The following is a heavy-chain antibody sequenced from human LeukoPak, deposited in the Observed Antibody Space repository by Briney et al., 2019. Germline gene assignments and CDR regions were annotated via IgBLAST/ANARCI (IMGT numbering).Heavy chain of an antibody. CDR3: AKDQGIAVAVDY. CDR1: GFTFSSYA. V-gene: IGHV3-23*01. Sequence: GGSLRLSCAASGFTFSSYAMSWVRQAPGKGLEWVSAISGGGGSTYYADSVKGRFTISRDNSKNTLYLQMNSLRAEDAAVYYCAKDQGIAVAVDYWGQGTLVTVSS. CDR2: ISGGGGST. D-gene: IGHD6-19*01. J-gene: IGHJ4*02.